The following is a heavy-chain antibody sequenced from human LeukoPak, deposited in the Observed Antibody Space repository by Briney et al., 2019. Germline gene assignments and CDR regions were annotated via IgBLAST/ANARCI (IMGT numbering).Heavy chain of an antibody. CDR1: GGSISSSSYY. D-gene: IGHD3-22*01. J-gene: IGHJ3*02. V-gene: IGHV4-39*01. Sequence: PSETLSPTCTVSGGSISSSSYYWGWIRQPPGKGLEWIGSIYYSGSTYYNPSLKSRVTISVDTSKNQFSLKLSSVTAADTAVYYCARGAYYYDSSGLRAFDIWGQGTMVTVSS. CDR2: IYYSGST. CDR3: ARGAYYYDSSGLRAFDI.